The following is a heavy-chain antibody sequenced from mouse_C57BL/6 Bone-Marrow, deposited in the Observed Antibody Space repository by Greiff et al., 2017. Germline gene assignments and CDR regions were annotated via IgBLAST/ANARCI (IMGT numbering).Heavy chain of an antibody. Sequence: QVQLQQSGAELARPGASVKLSCKASGYTFTSYGISWVKQRTGQGLEWIGEISPRSGSTNYNEKFKSKATLTVDTSSSTAYMQLSSLTSEDSAVYYCARSWPYYYGSSYGYAMDYWGQGTSVTVSS. CDR1: GYTFTSYG. J-gene: IGHJ4*01. CDR3: ARSWPYYYGSSYGYAMDY. V-gene: IGHV1-81*01. D-gene: IGHD1-1*01. CDR2: ISPRSGST.